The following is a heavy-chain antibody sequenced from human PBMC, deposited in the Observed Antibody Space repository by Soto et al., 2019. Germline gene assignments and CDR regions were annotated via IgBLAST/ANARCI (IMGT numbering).Heavy chain of an antibody. CDR2: ISPFGGAT. V-gene: IGHV1-46*01. CDR3: AKGRGGKTVANFGMDV. CDR1: GYIFSSHC. Sequence: GASVKVSCKASGYIFSSHCIYWVRQAPGQGFEWLGLISPFGGATAYAQRFEGRVTVTMDKSSTTFYLELSRLRSDDTAVYYCAKGRGGKTVANFGMDVWGQGVTVTVSS. D-gene: IGHD3-16*01. J-gene: IGHJ6*02.